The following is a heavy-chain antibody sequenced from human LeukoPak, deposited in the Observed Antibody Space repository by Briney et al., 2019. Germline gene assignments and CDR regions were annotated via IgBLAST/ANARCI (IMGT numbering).Heavy chain of an antibody. Sequence: GASVKVSCKASGYTFTGYYMHWVRQAPGQGLEWMGWINPNSGGTNYAQKLQGRVTMTTDTSTSTAYMELRSLRSDDTAVYYCAREALYYYDSSAPDGYWGQGTLVTVSS. CDR3: AREALYYYDSSAPDGY. V-gene: IGHV1-2*02. D-gene: IGHD3-22*01. CDR1: GYTFTGYY. CDR2: INPNSGGT. J-gene: IGHJ4*02.